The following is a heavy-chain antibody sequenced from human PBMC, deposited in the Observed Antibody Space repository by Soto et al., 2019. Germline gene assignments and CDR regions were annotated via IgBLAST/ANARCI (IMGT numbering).Heavy chain of an antibody. J-gene: IGHJ5*02. V-gene: IGHV3-23*01. Sequence: EVQLLESGGGLVQPGGSLGLSCTASGFTLTSYAINWVRQAPGKGLEWVSATTGGAGLTYYADSVKGRFSVSSDNPGNTLYLQLNSLRPEDTAVYYCARVDRGSVARPTRLDPWGQGTLVTVSS. CDR1: GFTLTSYA. D-gene: IGHD2-21*01. CDR2: TTGGAGLT. CDR3: ARVDRGSVARPTRLDP.